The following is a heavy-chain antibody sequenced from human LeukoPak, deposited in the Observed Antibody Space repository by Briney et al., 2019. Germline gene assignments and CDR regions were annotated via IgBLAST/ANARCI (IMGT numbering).Heavy chain of an antibody. CDR3: AREGYCSSTSCPTKQYYYYYYGMDV. D-gene: IGHD2-2*01. Sequence: ASVKVSCKASGYTFTSYGISWVRQAPGQGLEWMGWISAYNGNTNYAQKLQGRVTMTTDTSTSTAYMELRSLRSDDTAVYYCAREGYCSSTSCPTKQYYYYYYGMDVWGQGTTVTVSS. V-gene: IGHV1-18*01. CDR2: ISAYNGNT. J-gene: IGHJ6*02. CDR1: GYTFTSYG.